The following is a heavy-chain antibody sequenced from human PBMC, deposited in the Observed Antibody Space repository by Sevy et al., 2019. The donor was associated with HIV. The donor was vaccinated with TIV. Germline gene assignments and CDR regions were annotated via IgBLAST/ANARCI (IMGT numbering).Heavy chain of an antibody. CDR2: MNPNSGNT. Sequence: ASVKVSCKASGYTFTSYDINWVRQATGQGLEWMGWMNPNSGNTGYAQKFQGRVTMTRNTSISTAYMELSSLSSEDTAVYYCARGGGSSWYGPSLDAFDIWGQGTMVTVSS. CDR3: ARGGGSSWYGPSLDAFDI. V-gene: IGHV1-8*01. J-gene: IGHJ3*02. D-gene: IGHD6-13*01. CDR1: GYTFTSYD.